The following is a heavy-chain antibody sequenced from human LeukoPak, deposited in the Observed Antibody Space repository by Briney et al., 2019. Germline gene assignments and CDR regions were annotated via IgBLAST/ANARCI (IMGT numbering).Heavy chain of an antibody. CDR2: INHSGST. Sequence: PSETLSLTCAVYGGSFNGYYWSWIRQPPGKGLEWIGEINHSGSTNYNPSLKSRVTISVDTFKNQFSLKLSSVTAADTAVYYCARGLWDNSTWCHFDYWGQGTLVTVSS. V-gene: IGHV4-34*01. CDR3: ARGLWDNSTWCHFDY. CDR1: GGSFNGYY. D-gene: IGHD6-13*01. J-gene: IGHJ4*02.